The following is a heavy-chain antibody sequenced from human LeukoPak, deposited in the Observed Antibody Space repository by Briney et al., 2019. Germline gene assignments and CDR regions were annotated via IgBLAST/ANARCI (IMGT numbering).Heavy chain of an antibody. J-gene: IGHJ4*02. D-gene: IGHD6-19*01. CDR2: ISSSGGST. CDR1: GLTFSSYV. V-gene: IGHV3-23*01. CDR3: AKDAGYSSGREFDY. Sequence: GGSLRLSCVASGLTFSSYVMSWVRQAPGKGVEWVSSISSSGGSTYYADSVKGRFTISRDNSKDTLFLQMSSLRAEDTAVYYCAKDAGYSSGREFDYWGQGTLATVSS.